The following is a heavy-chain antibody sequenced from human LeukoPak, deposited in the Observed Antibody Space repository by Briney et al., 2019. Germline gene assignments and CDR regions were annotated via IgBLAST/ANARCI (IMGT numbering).Heavy chain of an antibody. D-gene: IGHD3-16*02. CDR3: ARGYYDYVWGSYPLDY. CDR2: IIPIFGTA. J-gene: IGHJ4*02. Sequence: SVKVSCKASGGTFSSYAISWVRQAPGQGLEWMGRIIPIFGTANYAQKFQGRVTITTDESTSTAYMELSSLRSEDTAVYYCARGYYDYVWGSYPLDYWGQGTLVTVSS. V-gene: IGHV1-69*05. CDR1: GGTFSSYA.